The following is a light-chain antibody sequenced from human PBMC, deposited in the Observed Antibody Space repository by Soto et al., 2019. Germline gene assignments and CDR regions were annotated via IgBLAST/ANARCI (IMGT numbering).Light chain of an antibody. V-gene: IGKV3D-15*01. CDR3: QQYNNRPPIT. Sequence: EIVLTQSPGTLSLSPGERATLSCRAIQSVSSSYLAWYQQKVGQAPRLLIYGASTRATGIPVRFSGSGSGTEFTLTISGLQSEDFGVYLCQQYNNRPPITFGQGTRLEIK. CDR2: GAS. CDR1: QSVSSS. J-gene: IGKJ5*01.